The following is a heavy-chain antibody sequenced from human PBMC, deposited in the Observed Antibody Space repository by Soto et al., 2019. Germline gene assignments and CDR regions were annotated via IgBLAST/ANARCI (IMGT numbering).Heavy chain of an antibody. V-gene: IGHV3-9*01. J-gene: IGHJ6*02. CDR2: ISWNSGSI. CDR1: GFTFDDYA. CDR3: AKGQRSVYYYYGMDV. Sequence: PGGSLRLSCAASGFTFDDYAMHWVRQAPGKGLEWVSGISWNSGSIGYADSVKGRFTISRDNAKNSLYLQMNSLRAEDTALYYCAKGQRSVYYYYGMDVWGQGTTVTVS. D-gene: IGHD4-17*01.